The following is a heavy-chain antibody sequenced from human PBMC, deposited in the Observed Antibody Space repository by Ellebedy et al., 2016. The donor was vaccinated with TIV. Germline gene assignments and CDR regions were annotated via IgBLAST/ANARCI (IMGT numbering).Heavy chain of an antibody. Sequence: PGGSLRLSCAASGFTFNNYAMRWVRQAPGQGLGWVSTLSHTGSRTSYANPVEGRFIISRDKSKRTLYLQMNSLSADDTAVDYCAKGRGGGSESSTPRYYFDYWGQGTLVTVSS. J-gene: IGHJ4*02. D-gene: IGHD2-2*01. CDR3: AKGRGGGSESSTPRYYFDY. CDR2: LSHTGSRT. V-gene: IGHV3-23*01. CDR1: GFTFNNYA.